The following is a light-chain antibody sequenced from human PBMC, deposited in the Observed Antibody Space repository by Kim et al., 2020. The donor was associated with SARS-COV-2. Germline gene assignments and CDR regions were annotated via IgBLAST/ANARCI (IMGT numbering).Light chain of an antibody. V-gene: IGKV4-1*01. CDR3: QQYYSTLT. Sequence: RPTINCKSSQSVLYSSNNKNYLAWYQQKPGQPPKLLIYWASTRESGVPDRFGGSGSGTDFTLTISSLQAEDVAIYYCQQYYSTLTFGGGTKVDIK. CDR1: QSVLYSSNNKNY. CDR2: WAS. J-gene: IGKJ4*01.